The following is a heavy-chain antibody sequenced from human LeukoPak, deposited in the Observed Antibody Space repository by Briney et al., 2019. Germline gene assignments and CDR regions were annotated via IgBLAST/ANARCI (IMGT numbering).Heavy chain of an antibody. D-gene: IGHD7-27*01. CDR1: GGSISSYY. Sequence: SETLSLTCTVPGGSISSYYWSWIRQPLGKGLEWIGYIYYSGSTNYNPSLKSRVTISVDTSKNQFSLKLSSVTAADTAVYYCAREGATGDPFDYWGQGTLVTVSS. CDR3: AREGATGDPFDY. V-gene: IGHV4-59*01. J-gene: IGHJ4*02. CDR2: IYYSGST.